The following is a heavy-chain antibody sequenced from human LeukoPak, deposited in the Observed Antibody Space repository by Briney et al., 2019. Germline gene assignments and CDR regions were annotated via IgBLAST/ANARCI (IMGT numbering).Heavy chain of an antibody. D-gene: IGHD3-22*01. CDR2: ISWNSGSI. CDR3: ARDRQITMIVVVPSFDY. CDR1: GFTFDDYA. Sequence: GGSLRLSCAASGFTFDDYAMHWVRQVPGKGLEWVSSISWNSGSIAYADSVKGRFTISRDNAKNSLYLQMNSLRAEDTAVYYCARDRQITMIVVVPSFDYWGQGTLVTVSS. V-gene: IGHV3-9*01. J-gene: IGHJ4*02.